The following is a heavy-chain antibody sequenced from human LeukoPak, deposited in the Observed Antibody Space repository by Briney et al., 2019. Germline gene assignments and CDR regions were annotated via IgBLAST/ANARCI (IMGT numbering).Heavy chain of an antibody. V-gene: IGHV4-31*03. CDR1: GGSISSGAYY. D-gene: IGHD2-15*01. Sequence: SETLSLTCTVSGGSISSGAYYWSWVRQHPEKGLEWIGCIYNTGGTYYNPSLKSRVTISIDTSKNQFSLNLGSVTAADTAVYYCARVVVGGPFDYWGQGTLVTV. CDR2: IYNTGGT. J-gene: IGHJ4*02. CDR3: ARVVVGGPFDY.